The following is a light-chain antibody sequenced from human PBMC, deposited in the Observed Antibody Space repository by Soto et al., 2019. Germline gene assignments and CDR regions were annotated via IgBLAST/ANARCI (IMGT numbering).Light chain of an antibody. Sequence: EIVLTQSPGTLSLSPGERATLSCRASQSVSSNYLAWYQQKPGQSPRLLIYGASSRATGIPDRFSGSGSGTDFTLTISSLEPEDFEVYYCQQYGNSPPTTFSQGTKVEIK. CDR3: QQYGNSPPTT. V-gene: IGKV3-20*01. CDR2: GAS. J-gene: IGKJ1*01. CDR1: QSVSSNY.